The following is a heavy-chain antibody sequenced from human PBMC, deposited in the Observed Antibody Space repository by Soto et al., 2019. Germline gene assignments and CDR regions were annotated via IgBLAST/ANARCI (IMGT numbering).Heavy chain of an antibody. CDR2: IIPVFAKA. D-gene: IGHD1-7*01. Sequence: QVQLMQSGAEVKKPGSSVKVSCKASGGSFSTFAITWVRQAPGQGLEWLGGIIPVFAKATYAQKFQGRVIITADRSTSTAYMALTSLTSDDTAVYYCAREPSQGDNWKYVGWFDPWGQGTLVTVSS. CDR3: AREPSQGDNWKYVGWFDP. CDR1: GGSFSTFA. V-gene: IGHV1-69*06. J-gene: IGHJ5*02.